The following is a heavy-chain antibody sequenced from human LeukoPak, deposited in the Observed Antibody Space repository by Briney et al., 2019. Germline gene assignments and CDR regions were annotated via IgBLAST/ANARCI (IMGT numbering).Heavy chain of an antibody. J-gene: IGHJ4*02. V-gene: IGHV4-61*02. D-gene: IGHD3-22*01. CDR2: IYTSGST. CDR3: ARGDYDSSGYYPY. CDR1: GGSIISGDYY. Sequence: SQTLSLTCIVSGGSIISGDYYWSWIRQPPGKGLEWIGRIYTSGSTNYNPSLKSRVTMSVDTSKNQFSLKLSSVTAADTAVYYCARGDYDSSGYYPYWGQGTMVTVSS.